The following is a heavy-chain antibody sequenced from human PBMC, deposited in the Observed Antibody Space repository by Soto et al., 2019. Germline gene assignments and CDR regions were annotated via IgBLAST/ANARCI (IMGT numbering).Heavy chain of an antibody. Sequence: PGGSLRLSCAASGFTFSRYWMNWGRQAPGKGVEWVANIKQDGTEKNYVDSVKGRFTIPRDNARKSLYLQRDSLRAEDTAGYFCARGDTPMITGMDSFDIWGQGTMGTVS. D-gene: IGHD5-18*01. CDR3: ARGDTPMITGMDSFDI. V-gene: IGHV3-7*01. CDR1: GFTFSRYW. CDR2: IKQDGTEK. J-gene: IGHJ3*02.